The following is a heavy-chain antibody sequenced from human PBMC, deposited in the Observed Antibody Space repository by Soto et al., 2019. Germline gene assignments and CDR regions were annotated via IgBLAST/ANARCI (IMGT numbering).Heavy chain of an antibody. CDR1: GCSFTSYW. CDR3: ARLTYYDSSGYSPTLAFDI. J-gene: IGHJ3*02. Sequence: GESLKISCKGSGCSFTSYWISWVRQMPGKGLEWMGRIDPSDSYTNYSPSFQGHVTISADKSISTAYLQWSSLKASDTAMYYCARLTYYDSSGYSPTLAFDIWGQGTMVTVSS. D-gene: IGHD3-22*01. V-gene: IGHV5-10-1*01. CDR2: IDPSDSYT.